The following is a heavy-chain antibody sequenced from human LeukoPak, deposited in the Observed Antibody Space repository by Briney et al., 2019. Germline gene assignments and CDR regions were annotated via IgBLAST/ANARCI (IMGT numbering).Heavy chain of an antibody. CDR3: ARAMSVPAAMIGSPYYSMDV. CDR2: IYTSGST. D-gene: IGHD2-2*01. V-gene: IGHV4-4*07. J-gene: IGHJ6*03. Sequence: SETLSLTCTVSGGSISSYYWSWIRQPAGKGLEWIGRIYTSGSTNYNPSLKSRVTMSVDTSKNQFSLKLSSVTPADTAVYYCARAMSVPAAMIGSPYYSMDVWGKGTTVTISS. CDR1: GGSISSYY.